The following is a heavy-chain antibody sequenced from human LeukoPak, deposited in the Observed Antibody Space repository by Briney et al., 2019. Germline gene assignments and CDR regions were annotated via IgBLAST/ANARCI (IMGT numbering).Heavy chain of an antibody. D-gene: IGHD4-17*01. V-gene: IGHV3-21*01. CDR2: ITSNGANT. CDR1: GLIFTKYY. Sequence: PGGSLRLSCSASGLIFTKYYMNWVRQAPGKGLEWVSSITSNGANTYYADSVKGRFTISRDNAKNSLCLQMNSLRAEDTAVYYCARDLYGDYAFDIWGQGTMVTVSS. J-gene: IGHJ3*02. CDR3: ARDLYGDYAFDI.